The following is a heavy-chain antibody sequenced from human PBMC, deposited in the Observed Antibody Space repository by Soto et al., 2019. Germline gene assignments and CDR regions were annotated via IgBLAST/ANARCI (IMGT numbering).Heavy chain of an antibody. CDR3: ATRVVRGVGHYYYYGMDV. CDR1: GYTLTELS. CDR2: FDPEDGET. V-gene: IGHV1-24*01. Sequence: ASVRVSCKVSGYTLTELSMHWVRQAPGKGLEWMGGFDPEDGETIYAQKFQGRATMTEDTSTDTAYMELSSLRSEDTAVYYCATRVVRGVGHYYYYGMDVWGQGTTVTVSS. J-gene: IGHJ6*02. D-gene: IGHD3-10*01.